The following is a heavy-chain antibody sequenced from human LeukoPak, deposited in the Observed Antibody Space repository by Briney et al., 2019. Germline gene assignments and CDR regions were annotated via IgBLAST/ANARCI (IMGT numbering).Heavy chain of an antibody. Sequence: SETLSLTCTVSGGSISSYYWSWIRQPPGKGLEWIGYIYYSGSTNYNPSLKSRVTISVDTSKNQFSLKLSSVTAADTAVYYCARVDSDILTGYHYYYYYMDVWGKGTTVTVSS. D-gene: IGHD3-9*01. CDR1: GGSISSYY. J-gene: IGHJ6*03. V-gene: IGHV4-59*01. CDR2: IYYSGST. CDR3: ARVDSDILTGYHYYYYYMDV.